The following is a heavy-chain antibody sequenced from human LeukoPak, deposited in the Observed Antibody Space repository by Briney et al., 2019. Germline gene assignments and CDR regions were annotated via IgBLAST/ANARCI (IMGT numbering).Heavy chain of an antibody. D-gene: IGHD6-6*01. CDR1: GYTFTSYT. CDR3: AREPPYSSSSLYYFDY. CDR2: INTNTGNP. J-gene: IGHJ4*02. V-gene: IGHV7-4-1*02. Sequence: ASVKVSCKASGYTFTSYTMNWVRQAPGQGLEWMGWINTNTGNPTYAQGFTGRFVFSLDTSVSTAYLQISSLKAEDTAVYYCAREPPYSSSSLYYFDYWGQGTLVTVSS.